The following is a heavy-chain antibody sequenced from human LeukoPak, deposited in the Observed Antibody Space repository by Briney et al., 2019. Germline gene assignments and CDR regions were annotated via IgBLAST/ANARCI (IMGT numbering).Heavy chain of an antibody. CDR1: GGSISSYY. Sequence: SETLSLTCTVSGGSISSYYWSWIRQPPGKGLEWIGYIYTSGSTNYNPSLKSRVTISVDTSKNQFSLKLSSVTAADTAVYYCGRNLPAGSVYYYDSSGYYRAFDIWGQGTMVTVSS. J-gene: IGHJ3*02. D-gene: IGHD3-22*01. CDR2: IYTSGST. V-gene: IGHV4-4*09. CDR3: GRNLPAGSVYYYDSSGYYRAFDI.